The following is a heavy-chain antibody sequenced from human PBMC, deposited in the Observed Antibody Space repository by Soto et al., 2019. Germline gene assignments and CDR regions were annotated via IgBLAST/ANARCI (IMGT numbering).Heavy chain of an antibody. V-gene: IGHV4-34*01. D-gene: IGHD3-22*01. J-gene: IGHJ3*02. CDR3: ARGSVVTGPNAFDI. Sequence: SETLSLTCAVYGGSFSGYYWSWIRQPPGKGLEWIGEINHSGSTNYNPSLKSRVTISVDTSKNQFSLKLSSVTAADTAVYYCARGSVVTGPNAFDIWGQGTMVTVSS. CDR1: GGSFSGYY. CDR2: INHSGST.